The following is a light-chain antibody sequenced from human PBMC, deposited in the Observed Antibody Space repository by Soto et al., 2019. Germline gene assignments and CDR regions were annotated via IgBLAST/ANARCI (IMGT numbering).Light chain of an antibody. Sequence: QPVLTQPPSVSGAPGQRVTISCTGSSSNIGAGYDVHWYQQLPGRAPKLLIYANTNRPSGVPDRFSGSRSGTSASLAITGLQAEDEADYSRQSYDSSLSGFYVFGTGTKLTVL. CDR3: QSYDSSLSGFYV. CDR1: SSNIGAGYD. CDR2: ANT. J-gene: IGLJ1*01. V-gene: IGLV1-40*01.